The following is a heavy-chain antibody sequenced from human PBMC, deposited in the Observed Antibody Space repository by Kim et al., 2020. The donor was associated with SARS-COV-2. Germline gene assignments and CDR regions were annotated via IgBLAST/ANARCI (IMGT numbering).Heavy chain of an antibody. Sequence: GGSLRLSCATSGFTFANHALSWVRQAPGKGLEWASSISGSGGGEYYSDSVKGRFTISRDSLKNALYLQMTDLRAEDTALYFCARSPRPYGDYGSGPFDVWGQGTMVTVSS. CDR1: GFTFANHA. CDR3: ARSPRPYGDYGSGPFDV. V-gene: IGHV3-23*01. D-gene: IGHD4-17*01. CDR2: ISGSGGGE. J-gene: IGHJ3*01.